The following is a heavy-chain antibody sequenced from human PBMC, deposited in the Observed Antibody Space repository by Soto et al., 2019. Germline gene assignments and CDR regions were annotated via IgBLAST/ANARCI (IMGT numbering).Heavy chain of an antibody. CDR1: GFTFSSYS. CDR3: ARDLIAAPRGYYYYGMDV. V-gene: IGHV3-21*01. CDR2: ISSSSSYI. Sequence: GGSLRLSCAASGFTFSSYSMNWVRQAPGKGLEWVSSISSSSSYIYYADSVKGRFTMSRDNAKNSLYLQMNSLRAEDTAVYYCARDLIAAPRGYYYYGMDVWGQGTTVTVSS. D-gene: IGHD6-25*01. J-gene: IGHJ6*02.